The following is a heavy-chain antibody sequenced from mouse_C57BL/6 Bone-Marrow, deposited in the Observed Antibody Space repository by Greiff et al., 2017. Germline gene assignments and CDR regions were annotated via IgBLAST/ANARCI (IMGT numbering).Heavy chain of an antibody. V-gene: IGHV1-55*01. CDR2: IYPTSGRT. J-gene: IGHJ2*01. Sequence: QVQLQQPGAELVKPGASVKMSCKASGYTFTSYWITWVKQRPGQGLEWIGDIYPTSGRTNYNEKFKSKAILTVDTSSNTAYMQLCILTSEDYAVFYGARSGPLGRSFDYWGQGTTLTVSS. D-gene: IGHD4-1*01. CDR1: GYTFTSYW. CDR3: ARSGPLGRSFDY.